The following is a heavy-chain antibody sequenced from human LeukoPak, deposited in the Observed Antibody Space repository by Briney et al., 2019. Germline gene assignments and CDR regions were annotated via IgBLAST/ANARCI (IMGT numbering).Heavy chain of an antibody. CDR2: IYSSGST. D-gene: IGHD5-18*01. CDR3: ARGGKKTAMVTS. CDR1: GGFISSGGYF. Sequence: SETLSLTCAVSGGFISSGGYFWNWIRQLPGKGLEWIGYIYSSGSTYNPSLKSRVIISLDTSKNQFSLKLNSVTAADTAVYYCARGGKKTAMVTSWGQRTLVTVSS. J-gene: IGHJ4*02. V-gene: IGHV4-31*11.